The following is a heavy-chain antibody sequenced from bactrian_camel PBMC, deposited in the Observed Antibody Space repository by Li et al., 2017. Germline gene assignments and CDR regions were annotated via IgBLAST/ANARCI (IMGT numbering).Heavy chain of an antibody. J-gene: IGHJ4*01. V-gene: IGHV3S1*01. D-gene: IGHD6*01. CDR2: LNTDGST. Sequence: HVQLVESGGGSVQGGGSLRLSCEFSEYTASTNCMTWVRQAAGKQREWVSSLNTDGSTGYADSVKGRFTISKDNSKNTLYLQMNSLNPEDTAMYYCAALTRSFGGSCSLFLGAANYWGQGTQVTVS. CDR3: AALTRSFGGSCSLFLGAANY. CDR1: EYTASTNC.